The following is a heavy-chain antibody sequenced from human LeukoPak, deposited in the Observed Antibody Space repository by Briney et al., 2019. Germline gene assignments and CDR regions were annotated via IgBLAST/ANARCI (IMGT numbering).Heavy chain of an antibody. CDR2: IYYSGST. CDR1: GGSISSGGYY. D-gene: IGHD3-22*01. V-gene: IGHV4-31*03. CDR3: ARDSSGYYGYFDY. Sequence: SETLSLTCTVSGGSISSGGYYWSWIRQHPGKGLEWIGYIYYSGSTYYNPSLKSRVTISVDTSKNQFSLKLSSVTAADPAVYYCARDSSGYYGYFDYWGQGTLVTVSS. J-gene: IGHJ4*02.